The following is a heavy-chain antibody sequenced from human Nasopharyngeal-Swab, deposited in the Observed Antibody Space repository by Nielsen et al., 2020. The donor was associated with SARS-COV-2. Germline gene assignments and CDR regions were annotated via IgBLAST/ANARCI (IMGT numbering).Heavy chain of an antibody. Sequence: GPLRLSGAASGLTFSSYAMSWVRQAPGKGLEWVSAISGSGGSTYYADSVKGRFTISRDNSKNTLYLQMNSLRAEDTAVYYCAKYYGDYPYYYYYMDVWGKGTTVTVSS. D-gene: IGHD4-17*01. J-gene: IGHJ6*03. V-gene: IGHV3-23*01. CDR3: AKYYGDYPYYYYYMDV. CDR2: ISGSGGST. CDR1: GLTFSSYA.